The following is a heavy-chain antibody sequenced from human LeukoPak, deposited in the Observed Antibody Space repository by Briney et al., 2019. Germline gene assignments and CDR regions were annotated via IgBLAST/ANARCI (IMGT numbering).Heavy chain of an antibody. V-gene: IGHV1-2*02. Sequence: ASVKVSCKASGYTFTGYYMHWVRQAPGQGLEWMGWINPNSGGTNYAQKFQGRVTMTRDTSISTAYMELSRLRSDDTAVYYCARDASRYNWRLSPFDYWGRGTLVTVSS. CDR3: ARDASRYNWRLSPFDY. CDR1: GYTFTGYY. J-gene: IGHJ4*02. D-gene: IGHD1-20*01. CDR2: INPNSGGT.